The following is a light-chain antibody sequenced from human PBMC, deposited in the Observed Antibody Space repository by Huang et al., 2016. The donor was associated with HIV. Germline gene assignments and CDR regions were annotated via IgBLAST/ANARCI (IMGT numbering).Light chain of an antibody. Sequence: DIQMTQSPSSLSASVGDRVTITGRASQSISSYLNWYQQKPGKAPKLLIYAASSLQSGVPSRFSGSGSGTDFTLTISSLQPEDFATYYCQQSYSLLTFGGGTKVEIK. CDR3: QQSYSLLT. CDR2: AAS. J-gene: IGKJ4*01. V-gene: IGKV1-39*01. CDR1: QSISSY.